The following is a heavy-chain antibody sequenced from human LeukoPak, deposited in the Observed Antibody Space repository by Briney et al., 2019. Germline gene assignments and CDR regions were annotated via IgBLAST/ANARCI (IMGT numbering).Heavy chain of an antibody. CDR1: GFTVSSNY. D-gene: IGHD1-26*01. J-gene: IGHJ3*02. CDR3: ASSGWVDAFDI. CDR2: IYSGGST. Sequence: GGSLRLSCAASGFTVSSNYMSWVRQAPGKGLEWVSVIYSGGSTYYADSVKGRFTISRDNSKNTPYLQMNSLRAEDTAVYYCASSGWVDAFDIWGQGTMVTVSS. V-gene: IGHV3-53*01.